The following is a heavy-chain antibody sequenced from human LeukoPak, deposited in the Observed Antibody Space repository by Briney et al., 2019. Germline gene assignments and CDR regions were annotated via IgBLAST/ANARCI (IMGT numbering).Heavy chain of an antibody. CDR2: IKQDGSEK. Sequence: AGGSLRLSCAASGFTFSSYWMSWVRQAPGKGLEWVANIKQDGSEKYYVDSVKGRFTISRDNAKNSLYLQMNSLRAEDTAVYYCAGVPAAYSSGGSGIDYWGQGTLVTVSS. V-gene: IGHV3-7*01. D-gene: IGHD6-19*01. J-gene: IGHJ4*02. CDR1: GFTFSSYW. CDR3: AGVPAAYSSGGSGIDY.